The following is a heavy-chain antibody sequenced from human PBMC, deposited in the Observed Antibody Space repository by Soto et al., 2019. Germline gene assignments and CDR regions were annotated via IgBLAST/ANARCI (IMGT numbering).Heavy chain of an antibody. V-gene: IGHV4-39*01. Sequence: SETLSLTCTVSGGSISSSSYYWGWIRQPPGKGLEWIGSIYYSGSTYYNPSLKSRVTISVDTSKNQFSLKLSSVTAADTAVYYCARHGSMKHWGGYYYDSSGYPFWYWGQGTLVTVSS. CDR3: ARHGSMKHWGGYYYDSSGYPFWY. D-gene: IGHD3-22*01. J-gene: IGHJ4*02. CDR1: GGSISSSSYY. CDR2: IYYSGST.